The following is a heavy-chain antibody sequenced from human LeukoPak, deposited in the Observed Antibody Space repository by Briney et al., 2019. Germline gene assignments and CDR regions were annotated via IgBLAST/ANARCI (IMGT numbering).Heavy chain of an antibody. D-gene: IGHD2-15*01. CDR2: IYTSGST. J-gene: IGHJ4*02. CDR1: GGSISSYY. Sequence: PSETLSLTCTVSGGSISSYYWSWIRPPAGKRLEWIGRIYTSGSTNYNPSLTRRVTLSVDTCKNQFSLKLSSVTAADTAVYYCAREEGGPSVAASFDYWGQGTLVTVSS. V-gene: IGHV4-4*07. CDR3: AREEGGPSVAASFDY.